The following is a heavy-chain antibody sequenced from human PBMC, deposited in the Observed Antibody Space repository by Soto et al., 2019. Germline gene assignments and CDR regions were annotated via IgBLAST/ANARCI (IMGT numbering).Heavy chain of an antibody. CDR3: AIDLVTAMVNYGMVV. J-gene: IGHJ6*02. D-gene: IGHD5-18*01. V-gene: IGHV1-18*01. Sequence: ASVKVSCKASGYTFTSYGISWVRQAPGQGLEWMGWISAYNGNTNYAQKLQGRVTMTTDTSTSTAYMELRSLRSDDTAVYYCAIDLVTAMVNYGMVVWGQGTTVTVS. CDR1: GYTFTSYG. CDR2: ISAYNGNT.